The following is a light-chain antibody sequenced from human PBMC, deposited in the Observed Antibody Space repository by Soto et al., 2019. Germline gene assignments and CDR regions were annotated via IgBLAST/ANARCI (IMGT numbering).Light chain of an antibody. CDR3: ITLV. V-gene: IGLV2-14*03. CDR1: SSDVGGYDF. Sequence: QSVLTQPASVSGSPGQSITISCTGSSSDVGGYDFVSWYQHHPGKAPRLMIFDVSNRPSAVSNRFSGSKSGNTASLTISGLQAEDEGDSSRITLVFGTGTKLTVL. J-gene: IGLJ1*01. CDR2: DVS.